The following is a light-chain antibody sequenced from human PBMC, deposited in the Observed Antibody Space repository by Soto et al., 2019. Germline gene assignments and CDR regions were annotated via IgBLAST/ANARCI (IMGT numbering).Light chain of an antibody. J-gene: IGLJ2*01. CDR3: LLSYNGARF. CDR2: DTS. CDR1: TGAVTGGHY. V-gene: IGLV7-46*01. Sequence: QTVVDQEPSLTVSPGGTVTLTCGSSTGAVTGGHYSNWFQQKPGQAPRTLIYDTSDKHSWTPARFSGSLLGGKASLTLSGAQPEDEADYYCLLSYNGARFFGGGTKLTVL.